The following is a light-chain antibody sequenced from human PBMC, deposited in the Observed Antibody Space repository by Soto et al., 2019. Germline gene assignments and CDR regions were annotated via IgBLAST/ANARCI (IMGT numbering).Light chain of an antibody. V-gene: IGKV1-27*01. CDR2: AAS. CDR3: QKYNSAPWT. CDR1: QDISNY. J-gene: IGKJ1*01. Sequence: DIQMTQSPSSLSASVGDRVTITCRASQDISNYLAWYQVKPGKVPKLLINAASTLQSGVPSRFSGSGSGTDFTLTISSLQPEDAATYYCQKYNSAPWTFGQGTKVEV.